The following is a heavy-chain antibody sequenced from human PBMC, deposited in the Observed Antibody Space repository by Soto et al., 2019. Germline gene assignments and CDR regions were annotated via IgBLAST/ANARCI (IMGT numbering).Heavy chain of an antibody. V-gene: IGHV3-7*01. CDR3: ASARHIGP. J-gene: IGHJ5*02. CDR2: IKQDGSER. Sequence: GGSLRLSCAASGFTFGNYWMSWVRQAPGKGPERVANIKQDGSERNYVDSVKGRFTISRDNAENSLYLQMNSLRVEDTGVYYSASARHIGPWGQGTLVTVSS. CDR1: GFTFGNYW. D-gene: IGHD2-21*01.